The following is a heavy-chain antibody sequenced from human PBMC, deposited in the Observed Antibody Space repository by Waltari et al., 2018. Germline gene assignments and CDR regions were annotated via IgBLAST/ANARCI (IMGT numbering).Heavy chain of an antibody. CDR3: ARAYDSSGYYFVGDAFDI. CDR2: IKQDGSEK. Sequence: EVQLVESGGGLVQPGGSLRPSCAASGFTFSSSWMSWVRQAPGKGLEWVANIKQDGSEKYYVDSVKGRFTISRDNAKNSLYLQMNSLRAEDTAVYYCARAYDSSGYYFVGDAFDIWGQGTMVTVSS. CDR1: GFTFSSSW. J-gene: IGHJ3*02. D-gene: IGHD3-22*01. V-gene: IGHV3-7*04.